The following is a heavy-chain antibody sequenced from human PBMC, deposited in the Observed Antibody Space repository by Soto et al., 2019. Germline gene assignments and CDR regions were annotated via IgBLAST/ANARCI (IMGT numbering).Heavy chain of an antibody. CDR1: GDSISRIDYY. CDR3: AREGGSYDSGGYLIRGAFDI. Sequence: QVQLQESGPGLVKPSQTLSLTCSVSGDSISRIDYYWTWIRQHPEKGLEWIGNIYFRGNTYYSPSLENRLTISVDTSKNQFSLKLTSVTAADTAVYYCAREGGSYDSGGYLIRGAFDIWGQGTMVTVSS. D-gene: IGHD3-22*01. V-gene: IGHV4-31*03. CDR2: IYFRGNT. J-gene: IGHJ3*02.